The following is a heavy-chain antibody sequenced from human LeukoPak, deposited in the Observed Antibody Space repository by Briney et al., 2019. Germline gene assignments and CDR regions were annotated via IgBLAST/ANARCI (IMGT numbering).Heavy chain of an antibody. CDR1: GFTFSRYG. CDR2: IWFDGNNK. D-gene: IGHD3-22*01. Sequence: GRSLRLSCVASGFTFSRYGMHWVRQAPGKGLEWVANIWFDGNNKSYADSVQARFNVSRDISENTLYLQMNSLRVEDTAVYYCAKDFRWYYYDSSGYYPLYYFDYWGQGTLVTVSS. CDR3: AKDFRWYYYDSSGYYPLYYFDY. J-gene: IGHJ4*02. V-gene: IGHV3-33*06.